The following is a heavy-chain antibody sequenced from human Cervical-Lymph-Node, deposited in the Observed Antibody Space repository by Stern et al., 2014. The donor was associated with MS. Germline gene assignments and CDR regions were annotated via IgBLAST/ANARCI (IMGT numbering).Heavy chain of an antibody. CDR2: ISTISTI. CDR3: ARDDWVERLDS. V-gene: IGHV3-48*01. CDR1: GFPLSIYS. D-gene: IGHD1-1*01. J-gene: IGHJ5*01. Sequence: EVQLVESGGGLVQPGGSLRLSCAAYGFPLSIYSMNWVRQAPGKGLEWVSYISTISTIYYADSVKGRFTISRDNAKNSLYLQMNSLRAEDTAVYFCARDDWVERLDSWGQGTLVTVSS.